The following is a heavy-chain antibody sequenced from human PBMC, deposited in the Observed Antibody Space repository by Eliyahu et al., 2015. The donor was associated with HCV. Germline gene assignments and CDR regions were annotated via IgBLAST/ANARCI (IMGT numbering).Heavy chain of an antibody. D-gene: IGHD2-21*01. CDR1: GFSFSXFA. CDR2: XTMSGDMT. CDR3: ARDHISYTYFGLDV. Sequence: EVQLMESGGGLVQPGGSLRLSXXXXGFSFSXFAMSWVRRPPGKGLEWVSAXTMSGDMTFYADSVKGRLTISRDNSKNTVYLQMNILRAEDTAVYYCARDHISYTYFGLDVWGQGTTVSVSS. V-gene: IGHV3-23*01. J-gene: IGHJ6*02.